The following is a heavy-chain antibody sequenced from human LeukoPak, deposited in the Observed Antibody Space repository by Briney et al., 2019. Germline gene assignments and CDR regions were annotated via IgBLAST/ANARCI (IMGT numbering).Heavy chain of an antibody. J-gene: IGHJ4*02. Sequence: VASMKVSCKASGYTFTDHYMHWVRQAPGQGLEWMGWINPRSGGTNFARKFQGRVTMTRDTSISTAYIELSRLTSDDTAVYYCTSSDYTSSDYWGQGTLVTVSS. CDR3: TSSDYTSSDY. CDR1: GYTFTDHY. CDR2: INPRSGGT. V-gene: IGHV1-2*02. D-gene: IGHD2-2*02.